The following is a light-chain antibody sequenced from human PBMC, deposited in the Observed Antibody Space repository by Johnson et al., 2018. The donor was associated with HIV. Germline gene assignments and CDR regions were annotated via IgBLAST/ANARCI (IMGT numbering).Light chain of an antibody. J-gene: IGLJ1*01. CDR2: EKN. CDR1: SSTIRINH. CDR3: GTWDSSLSAHCV. V-gene: IGLV1-51*02. Sequence: QSVLTQPPSVSAAPGQKVTISCSGSSSTIRINHVSWYQQLPGTAPKLLIYEKNKRPSGIPDRFSASKSGTSATLGITGLQTGDEAAYYCGTWDSSLSAHCVFGTGTKVTVL.